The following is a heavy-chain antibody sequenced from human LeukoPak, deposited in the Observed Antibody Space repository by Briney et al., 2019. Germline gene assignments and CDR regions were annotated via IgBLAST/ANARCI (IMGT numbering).Heavy chain of an antibody. J-gene: IGHJ5*02. D-gene: IGHD2-2*01. CDR2: MNPNSGNT. CDR3: ATDKGLGYCSSTSCRSNWFDP. V-gene: IGHV1-8*01. Sequence: ASVKVSCKASGYTFTSYDINWVRQATGQGLEWMGWMNPNSGNTGYAQKFQGRVTMTEDTSTDTAYMELSSLRSEDTAVYYCATDKGLGYCSSTSCRSNWFDPWGQGTLVTVSS. CDR1: GYTFTSYD.